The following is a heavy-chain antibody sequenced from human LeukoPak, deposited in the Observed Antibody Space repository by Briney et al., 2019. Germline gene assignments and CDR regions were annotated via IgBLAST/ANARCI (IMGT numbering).Heavy chain of an antibody. V-gene: IGHV3-33*01. CDR3: ARGKYTYYDSSGYYYATDAFDI. D-gene: IGHD3-22*01. CDR2: IWYDGSNK. J-gene: IGHJ3*02. CDR1: GFTFSSYG. Sequence: GSLRLSCAASGFTFSSYGMHWVRQAPGKGLEWVAVIWYDGSNKYYTDSVKGRFTISRDNSKNTLYLQMNSLRAEDTAVYYCARGKYTYYDSSGYYYATDAFDIWGQGTMVTVSS.